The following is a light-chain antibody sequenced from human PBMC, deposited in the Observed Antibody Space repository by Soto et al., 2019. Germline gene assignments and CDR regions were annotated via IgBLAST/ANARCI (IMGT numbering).Light chain of an antibody. J-gene: IGLJ1*01. CDR3: QSYDTSLSASYV. CDR2: GNT. V-gene: IGLV1-40*01. CDR1: SSNIGAGYE. Sequence: QSVLTQPPSVSGAPGQRVTISCTGSSSNIGAGYEVHWYQHLPGKAPKLLIYGNTNRPSGVPDRFSGSKSGTSASLAITGLQAEDEDDYYCQSYDTSLSASYVFGGGTKLTV.